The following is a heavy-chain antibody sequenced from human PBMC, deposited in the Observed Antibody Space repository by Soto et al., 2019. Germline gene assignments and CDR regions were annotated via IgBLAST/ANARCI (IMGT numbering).Heavy chain of an antibody. D-gene: IGHD3-9*01. V-gene: IGHV4-30-4*01. CDR3: ARASVLRYPSQEFDY. Sequence: SETLSLTCTVSGGSISSGDYYWSWIRQPPGKGLEWIGYIYYSGSTYYNPSLKSRVTISVDTSKNQFSLKLSSVTAADTAVYYCARASVLRYPSQEFDYWGQGTLVTV. J-gene: IGHJ4*02. CDR1: GGSISSGDYY. CDR2: IYYSGST.